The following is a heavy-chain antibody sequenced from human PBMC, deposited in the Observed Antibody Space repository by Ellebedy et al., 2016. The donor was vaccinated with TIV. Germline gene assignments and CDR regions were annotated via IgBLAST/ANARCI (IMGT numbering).Heavy chain of an antibody. CDR1: GFTFSSYA. V-gene: IGHV3-23*01. CDR2: ISAGGGST. D-gene: IGHD3-22*01. Sequence: GESLKISXAASGFTFSSYAMSWVRQAPGKGLEWVSTISAGGGSTYYADSVKGRFTISRDNSKNTLYLQMNSLRAEDTAVYYCAKVGSRDYYDSSGFFDYWGQGTLVTVSS. J-gene: IGHJ4*02. CDR3: AKVGSRDYYDSSGFFDY.